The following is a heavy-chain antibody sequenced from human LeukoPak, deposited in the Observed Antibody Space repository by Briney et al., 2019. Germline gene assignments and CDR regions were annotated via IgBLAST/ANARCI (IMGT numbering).Heavy chain of an antibody. CDR1: GGSISSYY. CDR3: ARVDPDSSSTLEVFDY. D-gene: IGHD6-6*01. V-gene: IGHV4-59*01. J-gene: IGHJ4*02. Sequence: PAETLSLTCTVSGGSISSYYWSWIRQPPGKGLEWIGYIYYSGSTNYNPSLKSRVTISVDTSKNQFSLKLSSVTAADTAVYYCARVDPDSSSTLEVFDYWGQGTLVTVSS. CDR2: IYYSGST.